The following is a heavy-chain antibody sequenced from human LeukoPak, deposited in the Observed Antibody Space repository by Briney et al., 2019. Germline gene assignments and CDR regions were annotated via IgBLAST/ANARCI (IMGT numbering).Heavy chain of an antibody. CDR3: AKQLGYCSDGSCYFPY. CDR2: ISNNGGYT. V-gene: IGHV3-23*01. J-gene: IGHJ4*02. D-gene: IGHD2-15*01. Sequence: GGSLRLSCAASGFTFSSSAMSWVRQAPGKGLEWVSAISNNGGYTYYADSVQGRFTISRDKSKSTLCLQMNSLRAEDTAVYYCAKQLGYCSDGSCYFPYWGQGTLVTVSS. CDR1: GFTFSSSA.